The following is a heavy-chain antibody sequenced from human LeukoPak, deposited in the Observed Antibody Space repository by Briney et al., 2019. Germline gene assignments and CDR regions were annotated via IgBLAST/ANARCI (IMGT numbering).Heavy chain of an antibody. D-gene: IGHD3-9*01. CDR1: GFTFSSYA. Sequence: GGSLRLSCAASGFTFSSYAMSWVRQSPGKGLEWVSATSGGGGSTYYADSVKGRFTISRDNSKNTLYLQMNSLRAEDTAVYYCAKFYDISTGYFDCWGQGTLVTVSS. CDR2: TSGGGGST. J-gene: IGHJ4*02. V-gene: IGHV3-23*01. CDR3: AKFYDISTGYFDC.